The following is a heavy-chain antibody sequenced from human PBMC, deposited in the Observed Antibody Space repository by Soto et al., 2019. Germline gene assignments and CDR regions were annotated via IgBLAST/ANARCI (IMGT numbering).Heavy chain of an antibody. CDR2: IYYSGST. CDR3: AINSYGNIFYVY. V-gene: IGHV4-30-4*01. Sequence: SETLSLTCTVSGGSISSGDYYRSWIRQPPGKGLEWIGYIYYSGSTYCNPSLKSRVTISVDTSKNQFSLKLSSVTAADTAVYYCAINSYGNIFYVYGGQGTLVTVP. J-gene: IGHJ4*02. CDR1: GGSISSGDYY. D-gene: IGHD5-18*01.